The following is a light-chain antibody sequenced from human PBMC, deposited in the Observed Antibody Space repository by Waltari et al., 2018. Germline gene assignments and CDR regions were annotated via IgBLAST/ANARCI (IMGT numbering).Light chain of an antibody. V-gene: IGLV2-8*01. CDR1: SNDVGGYNY. Sequence: QSALTQPPSASGSPGQSVTISCTGTSNDVGGYNYVSWYQHHPGKAPKRLIYEVIKRPSGVPDRVAGSRSGNTASLTVSGLQADDEADYFCRSYLARNNHVIFGGGTKLTVL. J-gene: IGLJ2*01. CDR3: RSYLARNNHVI. CDR2: EVI.